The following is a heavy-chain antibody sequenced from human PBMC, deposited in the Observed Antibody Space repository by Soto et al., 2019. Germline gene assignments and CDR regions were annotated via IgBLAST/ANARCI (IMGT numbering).Heavy chain of an antibody. CDR3: ARDSGLGAVVVAALANWFDP. D-gene: IGHD2-15*01. Sequence: GASVKVSCKASGGTFSSYAISWVRQAPGQGLEWMGGIIPIFGTANYAQKFQGRVTITADESTSTAYMELSSLRSEDTAVYYCARDSGLGAVVVAALANWFDPWGQGTLVTVSS. J-gene: IGHJ5*02. V-gene: IGHV1-69*13. CDR1: GGTFSSYA. CDR2: IIPIFGTA.